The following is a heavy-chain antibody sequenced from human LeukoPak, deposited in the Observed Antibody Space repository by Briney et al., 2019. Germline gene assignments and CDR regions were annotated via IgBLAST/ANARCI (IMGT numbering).Heavy chain of an antibody. Sequence: PSETLSLTCTVSGGSISSYYWSWLRQPPGKGLEWIGYIYYSGSTNYNPSLKSRVTISVDTSKNQFSLKLSSVTAADTAVYYCARSSGLLWFGELWRTPYYFDYWGQGTLVTVSS. J-gene: IGHJ4*02. CDR1: GGSISSYY. CDR2: IYYSGST. V-gene: IGHV4-59*08. D-gene: IGHD3-10*01. CDR3: ARSSGLLWFGELWRTPYYFDY.